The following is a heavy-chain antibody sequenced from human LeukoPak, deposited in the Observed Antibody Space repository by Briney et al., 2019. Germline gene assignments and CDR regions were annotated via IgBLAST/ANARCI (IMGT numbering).Heavy chain of an antibody. J-gene: IGHJ4*02. V-gene: IGHV3-11*04. D-gene: IGHD2-8*01. CDR3: AKGHTYGMI. CDR2: ISTTGTTV. CDR1: GFTFSDFY. Sequence: GGSLRLSCAASGFTFSDFYMSWLRQTSGKGLEWVSYISTTGTTVDYADSVKGRFTTSRDNAKGSLYLQMNNLGADDTAVYYCAKGHTYGMIWGQGTLVTVSS.